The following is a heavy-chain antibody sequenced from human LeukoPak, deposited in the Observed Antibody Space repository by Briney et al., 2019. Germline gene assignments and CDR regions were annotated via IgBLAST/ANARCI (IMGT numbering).Heavy chain of an antibody. Sequence: GGSLRLSCAASGFTFTSYGMNWVRQAPGKGLEWVSYTSSSSGIIYYADSVKGRFTISRDNAKNPLYLRMNRLRAEDTAVYYCARHGEVPYGLDVWGQGTTVTVSS. CDR2: TSSSSGII. D-gene: IGHD2-21*01. J-gene: IGHJ6*02. V-gene: IGHV3-48*01. CDR1: GFTFTSYG. CDR3: ARHGEVPYGLDV.